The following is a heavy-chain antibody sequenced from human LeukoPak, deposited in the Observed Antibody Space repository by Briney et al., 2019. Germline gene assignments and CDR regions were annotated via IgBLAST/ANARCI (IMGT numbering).Heavy chain of an antibody. Sequence: GGPLRLSCETPESPFSRYWMTWVRKPQGKGLEWVANIKEDGSEEYYVDSVEGRFTISRDNAKNSLYLQMNSLRAEDTAIYYCARGDEIDCWGQGTLVTVSS. D-gene: IGHD5-24*01. CDR3: ARGDEIDC. V-gene: IGHV3-7*04. J-gene: IGHJ4*02. CDR1: ESPFSRYW. CDR2: IKEDGSEE.